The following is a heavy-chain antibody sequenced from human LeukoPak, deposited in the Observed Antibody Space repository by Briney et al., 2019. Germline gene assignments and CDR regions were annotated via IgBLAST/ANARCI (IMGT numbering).Heavy chain of an antibody. CDR2: IIPIFGTA. Sequence: GASVKVSCKASGYTFTSYGISWVRQAPGQGLEWMGGIIPIFGTANYAQKFQGRVTITADESTSTAYMELSSLRSEDTAVYYCASSGVGDYYYYYGMDVWGQGTTVTVSS. J-gene: IGHJ6*02. D-gene: IGHD2-21*02. V-gene: IGHV1-69*13. CDR1: GYTFTSYG. CDR3: ASSGVGDYYYYYGMDV.